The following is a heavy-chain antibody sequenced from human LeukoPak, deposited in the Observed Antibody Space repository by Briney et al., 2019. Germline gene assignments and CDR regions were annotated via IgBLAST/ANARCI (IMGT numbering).Heavy chain of an antibody. D-gene: IGHD3-9*01. Sequence: TGGSLRLSCEASDFTFSSYSMNWVRQAPGKGLEWVSYISSNSRTIYYADSVKGRFTISRDNAKNSLYLQMNSLRAEDTAVYYCASCQYFDIFTTPSDSWGQGTLVTVSS. CDR2: ISSNSRTI. CDR3: ASCQYFDIFTTPSDS. V-gene: IGHV3-48*01. CDR1: DFTFSSYS. J-gene: IGHJ5*01.